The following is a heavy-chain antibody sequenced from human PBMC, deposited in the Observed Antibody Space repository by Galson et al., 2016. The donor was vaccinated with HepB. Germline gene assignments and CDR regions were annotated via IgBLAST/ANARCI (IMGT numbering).Heavy chain of an antibody. V-gene: IGHV4-31*03. CDR2: IYYSGST. CDR1: GGSFSRAGYF. J-gene: IGHJ3*02. CDR3: ARGIGDSSVDAFDI. D-gene: IGHD3-22*01. Sequence: TLSLTCTVSGGSFSRAGYFWSYIRQRPGKGLEWIGYIYYSGSTYYNPSLKSRVTISIDTSQNQFSLKLGSVTAADTAVYYCARGIGDSSVDAFDIWGQGTRVTVSS.